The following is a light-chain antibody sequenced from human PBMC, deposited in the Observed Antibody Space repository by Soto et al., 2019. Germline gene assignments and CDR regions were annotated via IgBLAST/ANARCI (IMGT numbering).Light chain of an antibody. CDR2: DAS. J-gene: IGKJ5*01. V-gene: IGKV3-11*01. Sequence: ETVLTQSPATLSLSPGERATLSCRASQSLSSYLAWYQQKPGQAPRLLIYDASNRATGIPARFSGGGSGTDFTLTISSLEPEDFAVYYCQQRSNWITFGQGTRLEIK. CDR1: QSLSSY. CDR3: QQRSNWIT.